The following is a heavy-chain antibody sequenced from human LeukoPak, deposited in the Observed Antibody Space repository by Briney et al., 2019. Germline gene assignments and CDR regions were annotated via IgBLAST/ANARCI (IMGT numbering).Heavy chain of an antibody. CDR1: GGSISSSSYY. Sequence: SETLSLTCTVSGGSISSSSYYWGWIRQPPGKGLEWIGSIYYSGSTYHNPSLKSRVTISVDTSKNQFSLKLSSVTAADTAVYYCGVVPAAPIDYWGQGTLVTVSS. J-gene: IGHJ4*02. D-gene: IGHD2-2*01. CDR2: IYYSGST. V-gene: IGHV4-39*01. CDR3: GVVPAAPIDY.